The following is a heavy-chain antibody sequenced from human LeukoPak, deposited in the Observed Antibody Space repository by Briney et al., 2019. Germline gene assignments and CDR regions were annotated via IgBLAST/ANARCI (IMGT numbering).Heavy chain of an antibody. CDR3: AREGIVVVVAATGGFDY. D-gene: IGHD2-15*01. V-gene: IGHV3-30*02. Sequence: PGGSLRLSCAASGFTFSHYGIHWVRQAPGKGLEWVAFIRYDGSNKYYADSVKGRFTISRDNSKNTLYLQMNSLRAEDTAVYYCAREGIVVVVAATGGFDYWGQGTLVTVSS. CDR1: GFTFSHYG. CDR2: IRYDGSNK. J-gene: IGHJ4*02.